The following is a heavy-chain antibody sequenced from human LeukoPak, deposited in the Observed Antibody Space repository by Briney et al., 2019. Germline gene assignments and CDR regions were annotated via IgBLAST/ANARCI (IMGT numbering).Heavy chain of an antibody. J-gene: IGHJ5*02. CDR3: ARGEGAARPDWFDP. D-gene: IGHD6-6*01. CDR1: GGTFSSYA. V-gene: IGHV1-69*13. Sequence: SVKVSCKASGGTFSSYAISWVRQAPGQGLEWMGGIIPIFGTANYAQKFQGRVTITADESTSTAYMELSSLRSEDTAVYYCARGEGAARPDWFDPWGQGTLVTVSS. CDR2: IIPIFGTA.